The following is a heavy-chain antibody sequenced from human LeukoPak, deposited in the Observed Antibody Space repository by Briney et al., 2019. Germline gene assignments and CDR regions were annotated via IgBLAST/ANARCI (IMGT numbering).Heavy chain of an antibody. J-gene: IGHJ4*02. CDR1: GLNFRSSW. Sequence: GGSLRLSCAASGLNFRSSWMIWMRQAPGKGLERVANINQGGSEKYYVYSVKGRFTITRDNAKNSLYLQTNSLRVEDTAVYYCARAFYSYFDYWGQGTLVVVST. CDR3: ARAFYSYFDY. V-gene: IGHV3-7*03. D-gene: IGHD2/OR15-2a*01. CDR2: INQGGSEK.